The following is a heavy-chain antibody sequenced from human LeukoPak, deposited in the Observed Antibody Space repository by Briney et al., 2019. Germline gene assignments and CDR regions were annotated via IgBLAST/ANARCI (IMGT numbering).Heavy chain of an antibody. V-gene: IGHV4-59*01. J-gene: IGHJ4*02. Sequence: SETLSPTCTVSGGSISSYYWSWIRQPPGKGLEWIGYIYYSGSTNYNPSLKSRVTISVDTSKNQFSLKLSSVTAADTAVYYCARALAVAGRFYFDYWGQGTLVTVSS. CDR1: GGSISSYY. D-gene: IGHD6-19*01. CDR3: ARALAVAGRFYFDY. CDR2: IYYSGST.